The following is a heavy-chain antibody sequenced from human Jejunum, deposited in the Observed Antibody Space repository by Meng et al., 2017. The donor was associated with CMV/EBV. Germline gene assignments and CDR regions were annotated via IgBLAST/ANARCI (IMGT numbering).Heavy chain of an antibody. J-gene: IGHJ4*02. Sequence: AASGFTFSSYWMSWVRQAPGKGPEWVANIKQDRTEKYYVDSVKGRFTISRDNAENSLYLQMDGLRAEDTAVYYCARTVGATPFDYWGQGNLVTVSS. V-gene: IGHV3-7*01. CDR1: GFTFSSYW. D-gene: IGHD1-26*01. CDR3: ARTVGATPFDY. CDR2: IKQDRTEK.